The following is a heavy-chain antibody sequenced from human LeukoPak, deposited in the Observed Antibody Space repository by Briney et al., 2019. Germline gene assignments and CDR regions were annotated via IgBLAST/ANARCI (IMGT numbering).Heavy chain of an antibody. D-gene: IGHD3-22*01. CDR3: ASQYYYDSSGYQRHAFDI. Sequence: ASVKVSCKASGYTFTSYYVHWVRQAPGQGLEWMGIINPSGGSTSYAQKFQGRVTMTRDTSTSTVYMELSSLRSEDAAVYYCASQYYYDSSGYQRHAFDIWGQGTMVTVSS. CDR2: INPSGGST. CDR1: GYTFTSYY. V-gene: IGHV1-46*01. J-gene: IGHJ3*02.